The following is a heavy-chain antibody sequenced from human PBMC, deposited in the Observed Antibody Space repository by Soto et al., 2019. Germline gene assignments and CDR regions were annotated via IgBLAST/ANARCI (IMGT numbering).Heavy chain of an antibody. V-gene: IGHV4-31*03. CDR2: IYYSGST. D-gene: IGHD2-2*02. CDR3: VRLRYCSSTSCHRFDP. Sequence: SETLSLTCTVSGGSISSSGYYWSWIRQHPGKGLEWIGHIYYSGSTHYNPSLKSRVTISVDTSKNQFSLKLSSVTAADTAVYYCVRLRYCSSTSCHRFDPWGQGTLVTVSS. J-gene: IGHJ5*02. CDR1: GGSISSSGYY.